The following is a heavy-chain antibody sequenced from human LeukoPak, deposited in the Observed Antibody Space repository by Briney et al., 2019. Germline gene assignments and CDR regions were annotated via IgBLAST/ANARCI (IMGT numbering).Heavy chain of an antibody. D-gene: IGHD3-9*01. CDR3: SRDRSDWFDFDY. V-gene: IGHV6-1*01. Sequence: SQTLSLTCAISGDSVSSNSVAWNWIRQSPSRGLEWLGRTYYRSKWYNDYAVSVKSRITINPDTSKNQFSLLLNSVTPEDTAVYCCSRDRSDWFDFDYWGQGTLVTVSS. CDR1: GDSVSSNSVA. J-gene: IGHJ4*02. CDR2: TYYRSKWYN.